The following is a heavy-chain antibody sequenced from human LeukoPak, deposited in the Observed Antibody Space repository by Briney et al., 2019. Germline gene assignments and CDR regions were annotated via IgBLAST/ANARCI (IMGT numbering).Heavy chain of an antibody. CDR3: ARGDRGDY. D-gene: IGHD3-10*01. V-gene: IGHV3-72*01. CDR2: SRNKANSYTT. Sequence: PGGSLRLSCAASGFTFSSYAMNWVRQAPGKGLEWVGRSRNKANSYTTEYAASVKGRFTISRDDSKNSLYLQMNSLKIEDTAVYYCARGDRGDYWGQGTLVTVSS. CDR1: GFTFSSYA. J-gene: IGHJ4*02.